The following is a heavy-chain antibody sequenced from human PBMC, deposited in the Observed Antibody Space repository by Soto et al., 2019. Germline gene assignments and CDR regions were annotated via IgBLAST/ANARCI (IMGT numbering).Heavy chain of an antibody. CDR2: IDGPTTNT. D-gene: IGHD6-19*01. CDR3: VTWLSAHFDY. CDR1: GFTFAHYA. Sequence: XVSLRLSCAASGFTFAHYAMMWARQAPGRGLEWVSTIDGPTTNTHYIDSVKGRFFISRDNAINTVYLQMNGLRAEDTAVYYCVTWLSAHFDYWGRGTLVTVSS. J-gene: IGHJ4*02. V-gene: IGHV3-23*05.